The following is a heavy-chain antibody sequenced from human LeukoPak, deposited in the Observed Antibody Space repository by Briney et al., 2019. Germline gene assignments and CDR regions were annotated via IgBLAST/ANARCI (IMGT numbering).Heavy chain of an antibody. CDR2: INPNSGGT. V-gene: IGHV1-2*06. D-gene: IGHD3-22*01. Sequence: GASVKVSCKASGYTFTGYYMHWVRQAPRQGLEWMGRINPNSGGTNYAQKFQGRVTMTRDTSISTAYMELSRLRSDDTAVYYCARSITMIVVVIYWDDAFDIWGQGTMVTVSS. CDR3: ARSITMIVVVIYWDDAFDI. J-gene: IGHJ3*02. CDR1: GYTFTGYY.